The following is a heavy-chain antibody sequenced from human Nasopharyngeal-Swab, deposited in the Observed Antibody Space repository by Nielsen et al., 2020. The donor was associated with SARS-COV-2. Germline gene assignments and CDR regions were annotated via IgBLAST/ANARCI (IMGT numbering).Heavy chain of an antibody. D-gene: IGHD1-1*01. J-gene: IGHJ4*02. Sequence: SETLSLTCTVSGDSISGYYWNWIRQPPGKGLEWIGNIYYNGSINYNPSLKSRLTISIDTSMNQFSLKLSSVTAADTAVYYCARDSDNWAIDYWGQGTLVTVSP. CDR1: GDSISGYY. CDR3: ARDSDNWAIDY. V-gene: IGHV4-59*01. CDR2: IYYNGSI.